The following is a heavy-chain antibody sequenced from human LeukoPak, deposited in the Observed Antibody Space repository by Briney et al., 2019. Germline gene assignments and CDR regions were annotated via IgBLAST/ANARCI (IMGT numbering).Heavy chain of an antibody. Sequence: GGSLRLSCSASGFTFSNYAMHWVRQAPGKGLEYVSAISSNGGSTYYADSVKGRFTTSRDNSKNTLHLQMSSLRAEDTAVYYCVRGSAFGDLDSWGQGTLVTVSS. CDR1: GFTFSNYA. V-gene: IGHV3-64D*09. J-gene: IGHJ4*02. CDR3: VRGSAFGDLDS. CDR2: ISSNGGST. D-gene: IGHD3-10*01.